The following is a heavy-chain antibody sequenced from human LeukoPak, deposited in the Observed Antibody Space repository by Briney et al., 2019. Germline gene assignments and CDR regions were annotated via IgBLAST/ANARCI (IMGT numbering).Heavy chain of an antibody. CDR2: INAGNGNT. J-gene: IGHJ6*02. D-gene: IGHD3-9*01. Sequence: ASVKVSCKASGYTFTSYAMHWVRQAPGQRLEWMGWINAGNGNTKYSQKFQGRVTITRDTSASTAYMELSSPRSEDTAVYYCARDADISGMDVWGQGTTVTVSS. V-gene: IGHV1-3*01. CDR1: GYTFTSYA. CDR3: ARDADISGMDV.